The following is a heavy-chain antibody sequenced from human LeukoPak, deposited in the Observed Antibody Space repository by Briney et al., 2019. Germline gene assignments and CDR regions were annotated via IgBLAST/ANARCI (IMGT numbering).Heavy chain of an antibody. D-gene: IGHD3-16*01. Sequence: GGSLRLSCAAPGFTFRIYGMSWVRQAPGKGLEWVSAISGSGTSTYYADSVKGRFTISRDNSKNTLSLQMNSLRAEDTAVYYCAKGGAGHFYGMDVWGQGTTVTVSS. CDR2: ISGSGTST. J-gene: IGHJ6*02. V-gene: IGHV3-23*01. CDR3: AKGGAGHFYGMDV. CDR1: GFTFRIYG.